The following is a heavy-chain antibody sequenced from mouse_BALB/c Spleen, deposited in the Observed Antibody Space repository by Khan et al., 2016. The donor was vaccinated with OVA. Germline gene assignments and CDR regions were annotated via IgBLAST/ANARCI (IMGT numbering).Heavy chain of an antibody. V-gene: IGHV1-5*01. J-gene: IGHJ2*01. CDR1: GYSFTSYW. D-gene: IGHD1-1*02. CDR3: TRSYVSYYFDY. CDR2: IYPGNSDT. Sequence: EVQLQQSGTVLARPGASVTMSCKASGYSFTSYWMHWVKQRPGQGLEWIGAIYPGNSDTRYNQKFKGKAKLTTVTYASTAYLELSSLTTEDSADYYCTRSYVSYYFDYWGQGTTLTVSA.